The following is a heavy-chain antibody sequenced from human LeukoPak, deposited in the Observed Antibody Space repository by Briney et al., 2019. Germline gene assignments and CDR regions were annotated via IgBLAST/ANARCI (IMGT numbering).Heavy chain of an antibody. Sequence: PGGSLRLSCAGSGFTFNDYWMGWVRQAPGKGLQWVANIKPDGSDKYYVDSVKGRFTISRDNARNSLYPQMKSLRAEDTALYYCARDTGYSRYLSAAWGQGALVTVSP. J-gene: IGHJ5*02. D-gene: IGHD1-26*01. V-gene: IGHV3-7*01. CDR3: ARDTGYSRYLSAA. CDR1: GFTFNDYW. CDR2: IKPDGSDK.